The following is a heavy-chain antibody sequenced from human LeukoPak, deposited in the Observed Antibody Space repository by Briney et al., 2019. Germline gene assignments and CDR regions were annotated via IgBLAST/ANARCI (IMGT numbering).Heavy chain of an antibody. J-gene: IGHJ6*04. CDR3: AKGSTIAVAESFMDV. CDR2: ITYDGSNK. D-gene: IGHD6-19*01. V-gene: IGHV3-30*12. Sequence: GGSLRLSCAASGFTFSNYGMHWVRQAPGKGLEWVAVITYDGSNKYYADSVKGRFTISRDNSKNTLYLEMNSLRAEDTAVYYCAKGSTIAVAESFMDVWGKGTTVTVSS. CDR1: GFTFSNYG.